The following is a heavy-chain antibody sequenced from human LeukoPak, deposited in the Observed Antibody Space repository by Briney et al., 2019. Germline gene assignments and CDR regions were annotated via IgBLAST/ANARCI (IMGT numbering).Heavy chain of an antibody. V-gene: IGHV3-21*01. Sequence: PGGSLRLSCAASGFTFSSHWMSWVRQAPGKGLEWVSSISSSSSYIYYADSVKGRFTISRDNAKNSLYLQMNSLRAEDTAVYYCAREGQQLVRTSLNYWGQGTLVTVSS. D-gene: IGHD6-13*01. CDR2: ISSSSSYI. CDR3: AREGQQLVRTSLNY. CDR1: GFTFSSHW. J-gene: IGHJ4*02.